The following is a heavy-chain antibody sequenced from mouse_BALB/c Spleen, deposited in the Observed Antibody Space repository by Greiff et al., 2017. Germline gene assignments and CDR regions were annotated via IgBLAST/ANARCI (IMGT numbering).Heavy chain of an antibody. V-gene: IGHV5-6-4*01. CDR3: TRDRGPG. CDR1: GFTFSSYT. Sequence: DVHLVESGGGLVKPGGSLKLSCAASGFTFSSYTMSWVRQTPEKRLEWVATISSGGSYTYYPDSVKGRFTISRDNAKNTLYLQMSSLKSEDTAMYYCTRDRGPGWGQGTTLTVSS. CDR2: ISSGGSYT. J-gene: IGHJ2*01.